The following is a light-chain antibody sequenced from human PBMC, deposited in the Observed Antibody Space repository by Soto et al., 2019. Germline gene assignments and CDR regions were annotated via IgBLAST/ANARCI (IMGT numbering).Light chain of an antibody. CDR1: SSDVGGYNY. J-gene: IGLJ2*01. V-gene: IGLV2-14*01. CDR2: EVS. CDR3: SSYTSSSTLKDVV. Sequence: QSALTQPASVSGSPGQSITISCTGTSSDVGGYNYVSWYQQHPGKAPKLMIYEVSNRPSGVSNRFSGSKSGNTASLTISGLQAEDEADYYCSSYTSSSTLKDVVFGGGTQLTVL.